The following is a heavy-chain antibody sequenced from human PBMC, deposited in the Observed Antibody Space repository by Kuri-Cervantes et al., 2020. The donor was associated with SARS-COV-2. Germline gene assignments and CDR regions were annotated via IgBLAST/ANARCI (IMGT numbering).Heavy chain of an antibody. J-gene: IGHJ6*03. CDR1: GYNFNSYG. V-gene: IGHV1-18*01. D-gene: IGHD2-2*01. CDR3: ARLEYQLLLSHSYYYMDV. CDR2: ISAYNGNT. Sequence: ASVKVSCKTSGYNFNSYGVTWVRQAPGQGLEWMGWISAYNGNTNYAQKLQGRVTMTTDTSTSTAYMELRSLRSDDTAVYYCARLEYQLLLSHSYYYMDVWGKGTTVTVSS.